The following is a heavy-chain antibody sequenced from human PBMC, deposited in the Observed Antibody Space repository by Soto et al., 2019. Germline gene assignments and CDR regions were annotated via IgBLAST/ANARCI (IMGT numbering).Heavy chain of an antibody. D-gene: IGHD1-1*01. V-gene: IGHV1-24*01. Sequence: ASVKVSCKVSGYTLTELSMHWVRQAPGKGLEWMGGFDPEDGETIYAQKFQGRVTMTEDTSTDTAYMELSSLRSEDTAVYYCATSVERGATTDYWGQGTLVPVS. J-gene: IGHJ4*02. CDR1: GYTLTELS. CDR3: ATSVERGATTDY. CDR2: FDPEDGET.